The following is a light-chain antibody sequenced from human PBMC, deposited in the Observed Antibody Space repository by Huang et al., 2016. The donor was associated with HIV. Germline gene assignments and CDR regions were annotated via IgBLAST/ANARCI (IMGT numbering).Light chain of an antibody. CDR3: QQYYGTPT. CDR2: TAS. CDR1: QAISDS. V-gene: IGKV1-NL1*01. J-gene: IGKJ1*01. Sequence: DIQMTQSPSSLSPSVGDRVTITCRASQAISDSLAWYQQKPGKAPKLLLHTASRLESGVPSRFRCSGAGTDYTLTISSLQPEDFATYYCQQYYGTPTFGQGTKVEIK.